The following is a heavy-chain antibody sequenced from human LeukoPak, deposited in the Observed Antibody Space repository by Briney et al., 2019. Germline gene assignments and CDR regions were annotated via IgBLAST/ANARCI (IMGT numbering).Heavy chain of an antibody. D-gene: IGHD2-15*01. CDR2: IYYSGST. J-gene: IGHJ4*02. Sequence: SETLSLTCTVSGGSISSSSYYWGWIRQPPGKGLEWIGSIYYSGSTYHNPSLKSRVTISVDTSKNQFSLKLSSVTAADTAVYYCARPSRVATYFDYWGQGTLVTVSS. V-gene: IGHV4-39*01. CDR3: ARPSRVATYFDY. CDR1: GGSISSSSYY.